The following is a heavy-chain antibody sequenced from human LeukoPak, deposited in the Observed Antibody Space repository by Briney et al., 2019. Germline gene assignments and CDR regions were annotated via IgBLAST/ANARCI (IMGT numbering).Heavy chain of an antibody. J-gene: IGHJ4*02. CDR3: ARGLSGGALFDY. D-gene: IGHD2-15*01. V-gene: IGHV4-34*01. CDR2: INHSGST. Sequence: PSETLSLTCAVYGGSFSGYYWSWIRQPPGKGLEWIGEINHSGSTNYNPSLKSRVTISVDTSKNQFSLKLSSVTAADTAVYYCARGLSGGALFDYWGQGTLVTVSS. CDR1: GGSFSGYY.